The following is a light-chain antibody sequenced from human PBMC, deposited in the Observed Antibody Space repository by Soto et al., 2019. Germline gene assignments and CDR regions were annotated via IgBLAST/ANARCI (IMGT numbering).Light chain of an antibody. Sequence: PSTLSASVGDRVTITCRASQSISSWLAWYQQKPGKAPKLLIYKASSLESGVPSRFSGSGPGTEFTLTISSLQPDDFATYYCQQYNSYPWTFGQGTKV. CDR2: KAS. V-gene: IGKV1-5*03. J-gene: IGKJ1*01. CDR3: QQYNSYPWT. CDR1: QSISSW.